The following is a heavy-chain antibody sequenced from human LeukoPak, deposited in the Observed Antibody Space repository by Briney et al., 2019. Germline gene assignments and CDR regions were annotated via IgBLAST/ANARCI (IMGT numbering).Heavy chain of an antibody. V-gene: IGHV3-23*01. CDR3: AKIGVTGSWFFDL. J-gene: IGHJ2*01. CDR2: ISANSVYT. Sequence: PGGSLRLSCVASGFTFSNHGMGWVRQDPGKGLEWVSSISANSVYTYYAASVKGRFTISRDNSKNTLFLQMNNMGAEDTAIYFCAKIGVTGSWFFDLWGRGTLLSVSS. CDR1: GFTFSNHG. D-gene: IGHD3-3*01.